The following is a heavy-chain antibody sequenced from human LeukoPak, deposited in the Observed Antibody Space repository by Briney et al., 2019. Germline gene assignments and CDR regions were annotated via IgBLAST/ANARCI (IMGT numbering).Heavy chain of an antibody. CDR1: GFTVSSNY. D-gene: IGHD2-2*01. V-gene: IGHV3-53*01. CDR3: AREYPLFRYFDY. CDR2: IYSGGST. J-gene: IGHJ4*02. Sequence: PGGSLRLSCAASGFTVSSNYMSWVRQAPGKGLEWVSVIYSGGSTYYADSVKGRFTISRDNSKNTLYLQMNSLRVEDTAVYYCAREYPLFRYFDYWGQGTLVTVSS.